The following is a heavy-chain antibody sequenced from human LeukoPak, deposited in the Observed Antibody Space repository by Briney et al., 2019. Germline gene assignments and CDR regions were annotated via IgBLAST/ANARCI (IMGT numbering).Heavy chain of an antibody. Sequence: GGPLRLSCAASGFTVSSNYMSWVRQAPGKGLEWVSVIYSGGSTYYADSVKGRFTISRDNSKNTLYLQMNSLRAEDTAVYYCARDYDMVRGLDMAWGQGTLVTVSS. J-gene: IGHJ5*02. D-gene: IGHD3-10*01. CDR2: IYSGGST. CDR1: GFTVSSNY. CDR3: ARDYDMVRGLDMA. V-gene: IGHV3-66*01.